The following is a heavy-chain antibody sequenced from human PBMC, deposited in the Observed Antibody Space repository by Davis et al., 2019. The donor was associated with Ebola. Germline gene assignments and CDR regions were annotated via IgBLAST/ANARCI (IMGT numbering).Heavy chain of an antibody. CDR3: ARAAYYYGSGVDY. V-gene: IGHV4-34*01. D-gene: IGHD3-10*01. CDR2: INHSGST. CDR1: GGSFSGYY. Sequence: SETLSLTCAVYGGSFSGYYWSWIRQPPGKGLELIGEINHSGSTNYNPSLKSRVTISVDTSKNQFSLKLSSVTAADTAVYYCARAAYYYGSGVDYWGQGTLVTVSS. J-gene: IGHJ4*02.